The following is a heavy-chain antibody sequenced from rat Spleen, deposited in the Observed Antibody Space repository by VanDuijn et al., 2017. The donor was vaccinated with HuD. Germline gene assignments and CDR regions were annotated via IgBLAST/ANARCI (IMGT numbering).Heavy chain of an antibody. V-gene: IGHV2-6*01. CDR2: ISSGGST. J-gene: IGHJ2*01. CDR3: ARLTIGS. Sequence: QVQLKESGPGLVQPSQTLSLTCTVSGFSLTSYTVSWVRRPPGKGLEWIAAISSGGSTYYSSALKSRLSISRATSKSQVFLKMNSLQTEDTAMYFCARLTIGSWGQGVMVTVSS. D-gene: IGHD1-3*01. CDR1: GFSLTSYT.